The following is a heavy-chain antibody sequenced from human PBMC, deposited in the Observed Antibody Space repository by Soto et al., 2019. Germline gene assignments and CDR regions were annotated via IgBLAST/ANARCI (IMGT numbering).Heavy chain of an antibody. CDR2: INHSGST. CDR1: GGSFSGYY. CDR3: ATCGSSGYYGSGSYSWFDP. Sequence: QVQLQQWGAGLLKPSETLSLTCAVYGGSFSGYYWSWIRQPPGKGLEWIGEINHSGSTNYNPSPKSRVTISVDTSKNQFSLKLSSVTAADTAVYYCATCGSSGYYGSGSYSWFDPWGQGTLVTVSS. D-gene: IGHD3-10*01. J-gene: IGHJ5*02. V-gene: IGHV4-34*01.